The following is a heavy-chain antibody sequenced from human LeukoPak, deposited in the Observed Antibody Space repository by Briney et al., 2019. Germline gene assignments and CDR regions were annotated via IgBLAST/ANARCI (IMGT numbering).Heavy chain of an antibody. CDR2: IYYSGST. CDR1: GGSISSSCYY. J-gene: IGHJ6*03. CDR3: ARPSSGVYYYYYMDV. V-gene: IGHV4-39*07. Sequence: SETLSLICAVSGGSISSSCYYWGWIRRPPGRGLEWIGSIYYSGSTYYNPSLKSRVTISVDTSKNQLSLKLSSVTAADTAVYYCARPSSGVYYYYYMDVWGKGTTVTVSS. D-gene: IGHD3-10*01.